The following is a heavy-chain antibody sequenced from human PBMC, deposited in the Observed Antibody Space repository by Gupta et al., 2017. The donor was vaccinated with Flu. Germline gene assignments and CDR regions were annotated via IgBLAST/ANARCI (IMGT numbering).Heavy chain of an antibody. Sequence: EVQLVESGGGLVQPGGSLRLSCAASGFTFSSYEMNWVRQAPGKGLGWVSYISSSGSTIHYADSVKGRFTISRDNAKNSLYLQMNSLRAEDTAVYYCAKKQYYYYYYMDVWGKGTTVTVSS. CDR2: ISSSGSTI. CDR1: GFTFSSYE. CDR3: AKKQYYYYYYMDV. D-gene: IGHD1/OR15-1a*01. V-gene: IGHV3-48*03. J-gene: IGHJ6*03.